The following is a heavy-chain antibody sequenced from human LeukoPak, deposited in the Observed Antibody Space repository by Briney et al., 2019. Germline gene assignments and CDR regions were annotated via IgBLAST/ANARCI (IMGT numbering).Heavy chain of an antibody. CDR3: ARDVVINYYYGMDV. V-gene: IGHV4-31*03. J-gene: IGHJ6*02. D-gene: IGHD3-22*01. CDR1: GGSISSGGYY. Sequence: SQTLSLTCTVSGGSISSGGYYWSWIRQHPGKGLEWIGYIYYSGSIYYNPSLKSRVTISVDTSKNQFSLKLSSVTAADTAVYYCARDVVINYYYGMDVWGQGTTVTVSS. CDR2: IYYSGSI.